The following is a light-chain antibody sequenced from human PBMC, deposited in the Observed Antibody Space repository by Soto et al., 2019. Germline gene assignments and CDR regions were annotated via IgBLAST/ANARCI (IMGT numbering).Light chain of an antibody. CDR1: QSVSSY. CDR2: DAS. V-gene: IGKV3-11*01. Sequence: EIVLTQSPATLSLSPGQRATLSCRSSQSVSSYLAWYQHKPGQAPRLLIYDASNRATGIPARFSGSGSGTDFPLTISSLEPEDFAVYYCQQRSNWPLLTFGGGTKVEIK. J-gene: IGKJ4*01. CDR3: QQRSNWPLLT.